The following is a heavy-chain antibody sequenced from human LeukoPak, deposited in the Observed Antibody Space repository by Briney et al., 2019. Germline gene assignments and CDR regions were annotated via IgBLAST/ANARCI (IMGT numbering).Heavy chain of an antibody. J-gene: IGHJ4*02. CDR1: GGSFSGYY. D-gene: IGHD4-17*01. V-gene: IGHV4-34*01. Sequence: PSETLSLTCAVYGGSFSGYYWSWIRHPPRKGLEWIGGINHSGSTNYNPSIKSRVTISVDTSKNQFSLKLSSVTAADTAVYYCARTQDYGDYIDYWGQGTLVTVSS. CDR2: INHSGST. CDR3: ARTQDYGDYIDY.